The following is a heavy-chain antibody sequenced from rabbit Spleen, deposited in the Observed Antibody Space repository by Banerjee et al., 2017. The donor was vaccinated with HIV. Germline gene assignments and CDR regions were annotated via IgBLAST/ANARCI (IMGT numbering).Heavy chain of an antibody. J-gene: IGHJ6*01. CDR3: ARVAGYAGYGYAGMDL. D-gene: IGHD6-1*01. V-gene: IGHV1S47*01. CDR2: IYPDYGST. CDR1: GIDFSSYG. Sequence: QEQLVASGGGLVTLGGSLKLSCQASGIDFSSYGISWVRQAPGKGLEWIAYIYPDYGSTDYASWVNGRFTISLDNAQNTVFLQMTSLTAADTATYFCARVAGYAGYGYAGMDLWGQGTLVTVS.